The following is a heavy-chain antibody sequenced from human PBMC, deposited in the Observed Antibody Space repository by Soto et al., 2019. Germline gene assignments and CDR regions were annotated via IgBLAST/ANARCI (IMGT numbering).Heavy chain of an antibody. Sequence: SETLSLTCAVSGGSISSGGYSWSWIRQPPGKGLEWIGYIYHSGSTNYNPSLKSRVTISVDTSKNQFSLKLSSVTAADTAVYYCARGLTMVRGPLIRRWFDPWGQGTLVTVSS. CDR1: GGSISSGGYS. V-gene: IGHV4-30-2*01. D-gene: IGHD3-10*01. CDR3: ARGLTMVRGPLIRRWFDP. J-gene: IGHJ5*02. CDR2: IYHSGST.